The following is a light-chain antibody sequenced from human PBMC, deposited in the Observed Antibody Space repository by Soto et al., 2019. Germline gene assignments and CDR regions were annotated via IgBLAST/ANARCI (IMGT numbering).Light chain of an antibody. CDR1: SGSIASNY. CDR3: QYYDSSNVV. Sequence: NFMLTQPHSVSEAPGKTVTISCTRSSGSIASNYVQWYRQRPGSAPTTVIYEDNQRPSGVPDRFSGSIDSSSNSASLTISGLKTEDEADYYCQYYDSSNVVFGGGTKLTVL. V-gene: IGLV6-57*04. CDR2: EDN. J-gene: IGLJ2*01.